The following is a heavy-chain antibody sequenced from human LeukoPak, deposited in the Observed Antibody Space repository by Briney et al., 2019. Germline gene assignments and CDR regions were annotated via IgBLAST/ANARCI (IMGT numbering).Heavy chain of an antibody. Sequence: PGGSLRLSCAASGFTFSSYSMNWVRQAPGKGLEWVSSISSSSSYIYYADSVKGRFTISRDNAKNSLYLQMNSLRAEDTAVYYCAGTIFGVAFFDYWGQGTLVTVSS. J-gene: IGHJ4*02. CDR2: ISSSSSYI. CDR1: GFTFSSYS. V-gene: IGHV3-21*01. D-gene: IGHD3-3*01. CDR3: AGTIFGVAFFDY.